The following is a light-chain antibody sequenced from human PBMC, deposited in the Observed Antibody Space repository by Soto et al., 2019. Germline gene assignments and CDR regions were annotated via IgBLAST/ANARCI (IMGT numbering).Light chain of an antibody. Sequence: QSALTQPASVSGSPGQSITISCTGTSSDVGGYNYVSWYQQHPGKAPKLMIYDVSNRPSGVSNRFSGSKSVNTASLTISWLQAEDEADYYCSSYTSSSTLDVVFGGGTKLTVL. CDR3: SSYTSSSTLDVV. V-gene: IGLV2-14*01. J-gene: IGLJ2*01. CDR2: DVS. CDR1: SSDVGGYNY.